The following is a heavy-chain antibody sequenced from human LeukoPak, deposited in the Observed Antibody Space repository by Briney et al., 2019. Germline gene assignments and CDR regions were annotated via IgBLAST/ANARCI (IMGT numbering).Heavy chain of an antibody. J-gene: IGHJ6*02. CDR3: ASSYYYYYGMDV. V-gene: IGHV4-30-4*01. CDR1: GGSISSGDYY. Sequence: SQTLSLTCTVSGGSISSGDYYWSWIRQPPGKGLEWIGYIYYSGSTYYNPSLKSRVTISIDTSKNQFSLKLSSVTAADAAVYYCASSYYYYYGMDVWGQGTTVTVSS. CDR2: IYYSGST.